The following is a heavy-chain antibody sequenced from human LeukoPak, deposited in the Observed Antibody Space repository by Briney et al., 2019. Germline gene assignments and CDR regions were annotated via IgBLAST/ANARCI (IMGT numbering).Heavy chain of an antibody. Sequence: SETLSLTCTVSGGSISSYYWSWLRQPPGKGLEWTGYIYYIGSTNYNPSLKSRVTISVDTSNNQFSLKLSSVTAAVTAVYYCARDLTVIAVAGTDDYYYYGMDVWGQGTTVTVSS. CDR1: GGSISSYY. J-gene: IGHJ6*02. V-gene: IGHV4-59*01. CDR3: ARDLTVIAVAGTDDYYYYGMDV. CDR2: IYYIGST. D-gene: IGHD6-19*01.